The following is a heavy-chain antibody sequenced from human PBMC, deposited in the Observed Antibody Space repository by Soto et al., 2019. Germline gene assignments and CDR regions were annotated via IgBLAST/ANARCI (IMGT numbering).Heavy chain of an antibody. V-gene: IGHV1-69*01. CDR3: ARLLPGGYGDTTDY. Sequence: QVQLVQSGAEVKKPGSSVKVSCKASGGTFSSYAISWVRQAPGQGLEWMGGIIPIFGTANYAQKFQGRVTITADESTSTAYMELSSLRSEDTAVYYCARLLPGGYGDTTDYWGQGTLVTVSS. J-gene: IGHJ4*02. D-gene: IGHD4-17*01. CDR2: IIPIFGTA. CDR1: GGTFSSYA.